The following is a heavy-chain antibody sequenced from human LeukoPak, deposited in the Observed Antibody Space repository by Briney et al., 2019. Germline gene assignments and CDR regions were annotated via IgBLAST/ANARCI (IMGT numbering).Heavy chain of an antibody. Sequence: PGGSLRLSFAASGFTFDDYAMYWVRQAPGKGLEWVSSISWNSGSRVYADSVKGRFTISRDNAKNSLYLQMNSLRAEDTALYYCAKAGRHSSSWIDYWGQGTLVTVSS. CDR1: GFTFDDYA. V-gene: IGHV3-9*01. CDR3: AKAGRHSSSWIDY. CDR2: ISWNSGSR. J-gene: IGHJ4*02. D-gene: IGHD6-13*01.